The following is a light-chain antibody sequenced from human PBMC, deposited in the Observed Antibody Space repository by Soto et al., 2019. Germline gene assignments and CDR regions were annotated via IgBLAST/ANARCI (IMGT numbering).Light chain of an antibody. Sequence: EIVLTQSPGTLPLSPGERATLSCRASQSVSSSSLAWYQQKPGQAPRLLIYGASSRATGIPDRLSGSGSDTDFTLTISRLEPEDFAVYYCHQYGTLYTFGQGTKLEIK. V-gene: IGKV3-20*01. CDR2: GAS. CDR3: HQYGTLYT. CDR1: QSVSSSS. J-gene: IGKJ2*01.